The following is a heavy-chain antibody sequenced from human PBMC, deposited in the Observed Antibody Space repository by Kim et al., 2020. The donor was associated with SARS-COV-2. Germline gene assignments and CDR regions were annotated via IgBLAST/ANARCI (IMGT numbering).Heavy chain of an antibody. D-gene: IGHD6-19*01. J-gene: IGHJ4*02. CDR2: IYSGGST. V-gene: IGHV3-66*04. CDR3: ASHWGSGWYYFDY. CDR1: GFTVSSNY. Sequence: GGSLRLSCAASGFTVSSNYMSWVRQAPGKGLEWVSVIYSGGSTYYADSVKGTFTISRDNSKNTLYLQMNSLRAEDTAVYYCASHWGSGWYYFDYWGQGTLVTVSS.